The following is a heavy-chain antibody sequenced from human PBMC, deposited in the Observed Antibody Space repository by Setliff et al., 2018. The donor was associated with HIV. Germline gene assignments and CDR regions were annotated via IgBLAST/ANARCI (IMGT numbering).Heavy chain of an antibody. J-gene: IGHJ6*03. CDR1: GGTFSSYS. D-gene: IGHD3-3*01. CDR3: ARGFYDFFYNYYMDV. CDR2: ILPIFGTR. Sequence: SVKVSCKASGGTFSSYSISWVRQAPGQGLEWMGRILPIFGTRDYAQKFQGRVTITRNTSISTVYMDLDSLRSDDAAVYYCARGFYDFFYNYYMDVWGKGTTVTVS. V-gene: IGHV1-69*05.